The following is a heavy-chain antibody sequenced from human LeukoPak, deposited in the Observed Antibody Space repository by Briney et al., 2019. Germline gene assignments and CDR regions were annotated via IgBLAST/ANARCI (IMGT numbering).Heavy chain of an antibody. CDR1: GYSISSGYH. J-gene: IGHJ4*02. Sequence: SETLSLTCVVSGYSISSGYHWGWIRQPPGKGLEWIGVVYRSGTTYYDPSLKSRVTISVDTSKNQISLKVRSVTATDTAIYYCARENWIFDYWGQGILVTVS. D-gene: IGHD1-1*01. CDR3: ARENWIFDY. CDR2: VYRSGTT. V-gene: IGHV4-38-2*02.